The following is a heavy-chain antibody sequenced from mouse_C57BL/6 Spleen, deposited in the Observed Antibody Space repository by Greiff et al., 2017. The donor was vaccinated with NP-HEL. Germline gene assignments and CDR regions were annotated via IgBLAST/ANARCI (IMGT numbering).Heavy chain of an antibody. CDR1: GFTFSDYG. D-gene: IGHD1-1*01. V-gene: IGHV5-17*01. CDR3: ARQEVYYYGSSYPSYWYFDV. J-gene: IGHJ1*03. Sequence: VQLKQSGGGLVKPGGSLKLSCAASGFTFSDYGMHWVRQAPEKGLEWVAYISSGSSTIYYADTVKGRFTISRDNAKNTLFLQMTSLRSEDTAMYDCARQEVYYYGSSYPSYWYFDVWGTGTTVTVSS. CDR2: ISSGSSTI.